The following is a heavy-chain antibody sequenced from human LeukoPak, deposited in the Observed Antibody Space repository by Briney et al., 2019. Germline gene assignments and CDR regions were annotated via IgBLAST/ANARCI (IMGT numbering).Heavy chain of an antibody. Sequence: PGGSLRLSCAASGFTFSSYSMNWVRQAPGKGLEWVSSISSSSSYIYYADSVKGRFTISRDNAKNSLYLQMNSLRAEDTAVYYCAREINIVRGVDYWGQGTLVTVSS. J-gene: IGHJ4*02. V-gene: IGHV3-21*01. CDR2: ISSSSSYI. CDR3: AREINIVRGVDY. D-gene: IGHD3-10*01. CDR1: GFTFSSYS.